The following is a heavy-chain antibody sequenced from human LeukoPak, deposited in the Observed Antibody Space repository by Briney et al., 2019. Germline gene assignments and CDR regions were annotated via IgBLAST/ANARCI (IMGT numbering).Heavy chain of an antibody. CDR1: GGTFSSYA. J-gene: IGHJ6*03. D-gene: IGHD4-23*01. CDR2: IIPIFGTA. CDR3: ATHYGGNQLYYYYYYMDV. Sequence: SVTVSCKASGGTFSSYAISWVRQAPGQGLEWMGGIIPIFGTANYAQKFQGRVTITTDESTSTAYMELSSLRSEDTAVYYCATHYGGNQLYYYYYYMDVWGKGTRSPSP. V-gene: IGHV1-69*05.